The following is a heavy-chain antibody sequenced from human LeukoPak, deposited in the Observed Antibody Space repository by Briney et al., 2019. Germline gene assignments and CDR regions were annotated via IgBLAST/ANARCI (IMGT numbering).Heavy chain of an antibody. CDR1: GFTFSSYA. CDR2: ISGSGGST. CDR3: AKSFGIVVVPAAIVYFDY. D-gene: IGHD2-2*02. V-gene: IGHV3-23*01. Sequence: GGSLRLSCAASGFTFSSYAMSWVRQAPGKGLEWVSAISGSGGSTYYADSVKGRFTISRDNSKNTLYLQMNSLRAEDMAVYYCAKSFGIVVVPAAIVYFDYWGRGTLVTVSS. J-gene: IGHJ4*02.